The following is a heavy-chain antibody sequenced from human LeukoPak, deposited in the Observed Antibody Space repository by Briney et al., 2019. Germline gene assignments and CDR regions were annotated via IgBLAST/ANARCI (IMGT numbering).Heavy chain of an antibody. D-gene: IGHD2-2*01. J-gene: IGHJ5*02. CDR3: AINPPIVVVPAAHNWFDP. Sequence: SVKVSCKASGGTFSSYAISWARQAPGQGLEWMGGIIPIFGTANYAQKFQGRVTITADESTSTAYMELSSLRSEDTAVYYCAINPPIVVVPAAHNWFDPWGQGTLVTVSS. CDR2: IIPIFGTA. V-gene: IGHV1-69*13. CDR1: GGTFSSYA.